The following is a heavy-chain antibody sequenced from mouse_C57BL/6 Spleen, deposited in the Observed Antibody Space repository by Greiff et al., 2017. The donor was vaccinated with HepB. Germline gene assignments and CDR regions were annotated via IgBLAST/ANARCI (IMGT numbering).Heavy chain of an antibody. CDR2: INPNNGGT. CDR3: ARAIYYDYDGYAMDY. V-gene: IGHV1-26*01. J-gene: IGHJ4*01. Sequence: EVQLQQSGPELVKPGASVKISCKASGYTFTDYYMNWVKQSHGKSLEWIGDINPNNGGTSYNQKLKGKATLTVDKSSSTAYMELRSLTSEDSAVEYCARAIYYDYDGYAMDYWGQGTSVTVAS. CDR1: GYTFTDYY. D-gene: IGHD2-4*01.